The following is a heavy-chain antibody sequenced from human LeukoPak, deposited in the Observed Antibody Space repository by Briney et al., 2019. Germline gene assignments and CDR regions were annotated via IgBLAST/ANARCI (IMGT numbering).Heavy chain of an antibody. CDR2: ISGSASST. CDR1: GFTFSNYA. V-gene: IGHV3-23*01. D-gene: IGHD1-26*01. CDR3: ARDPYSGSYGADYYCYMDV. J-gene: IGHJ6*03. Sequence: GGSLRLSCAASGFTFSNYAMSWVRQAPGKGLEWVSAISGSASSTYHADSVKGRFTISRDNSKNTLYLQMNSLRADDTAVYYCARDPYSGSYGADYYCYMDVWGKGTTVTISS.